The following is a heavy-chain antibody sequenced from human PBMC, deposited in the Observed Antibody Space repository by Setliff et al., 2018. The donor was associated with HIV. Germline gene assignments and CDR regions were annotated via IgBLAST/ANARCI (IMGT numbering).Heavy chain of an antibody. CDR3: GKDSSDWSDG. Sequence: PGGSLRLSCAASGFTFSTFWMGWVRQAPGKGREWVAHIKPDGSSKKYVDSVKGRFTISRDNSKNTLFLQVKSLTAEDTAIYYCGKDSSDWSDGWGQGTLVTVSS. CDR2: IKPDGSSK. V-gene: IGHV3-7*03. D-gene: IGHD3-22*01. CDR1: GFTFSTFW. J-gene: IGHJ5*02.